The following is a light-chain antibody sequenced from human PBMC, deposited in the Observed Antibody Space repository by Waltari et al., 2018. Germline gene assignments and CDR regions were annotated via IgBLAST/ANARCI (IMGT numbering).Light chain of an antibody. J-gene: IGLJ2*01. CDR1: DNDIGYYDY. CDR3: SSYTSSTSLVI. Sequence: QSALTQPASVSGSPGQSITISCTGTDNDIGYYDYVAWYQQHPGKAPKLLIYDVTTRPLGLSNRFSGSKSGNTASLTISGLEAEDEDDYYCSSYTSSTSLVIFGGGTKLTVL. V-gene: IGLV2-14*03. CDR2: DVT.